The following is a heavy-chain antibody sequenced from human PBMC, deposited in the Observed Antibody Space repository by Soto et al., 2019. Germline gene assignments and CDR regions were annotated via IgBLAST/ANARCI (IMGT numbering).Heavy chain of an antibody. D-gene: IGHD6-13*01. J-gene: IGHJ5*02. CDR3: ARGGQQLAPDP. V-gene: IGHV4-59*01. CDR1: GGSISSYY. Sequence: SETLSLTCTVSGGSISSYYWSWILQPPGKGLEWIGYIYYSGSTNYNPSLKSRVTISVDTSKNQFSLKLSSVTAADTAVYYCARGGQQLAPDPWGQGTLVTVS. CDR2: IYYSGST.